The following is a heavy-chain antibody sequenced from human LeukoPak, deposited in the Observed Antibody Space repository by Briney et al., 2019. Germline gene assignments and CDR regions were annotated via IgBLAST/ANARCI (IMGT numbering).Heavy chain of an antibody. CDR1: GGSISSYY. CDR3: ARLVGLRGAFDI. Sequence: SETLSLTCTVSGGSISSYYWSWIRQPPGKGLEWIGYIYYSGSSNYNPSLKSRVTISVDTSKNQFSLKLSSVTAADTAVYYCARLVGLRGAFDIWGQGTMVTVSS. D-gene: IGHD2-15*01. V-gene: IGHV4-59*08. CDR2: IYYSGSS. J-gene: IGHJ3*02.